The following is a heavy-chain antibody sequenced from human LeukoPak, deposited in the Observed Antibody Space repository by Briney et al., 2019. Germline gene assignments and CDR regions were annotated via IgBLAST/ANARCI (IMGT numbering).Heavy chain of an antibody. Sequence: GGSLRLSCAASGFSFGSYAMSWVRQAAGKGLEWVSEICGSVSGSGDCTHYADSVKGRFTISRDNSKKTLYLQMNSLRAEDTAVYYCAKAVRLICPYDYVWGSYRCYYFDYWGQGTLVTVSS. J-gene: IGHJ4*02. CDR1: GFSFGSYA. V-gene: IGHV3-23*01. CDR3: AKAVRLICPYDYVWGSYRCYYFDY. CDR2: ICGSVSGSGDCT. D-gene: IGHD3-16*02.